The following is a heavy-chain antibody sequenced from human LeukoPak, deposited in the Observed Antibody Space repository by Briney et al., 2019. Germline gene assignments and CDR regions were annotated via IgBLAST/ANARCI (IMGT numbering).Heavy chain of an antibody. V-gene: IGHV4-59*08. D-gene: IGHD6-13*01. CDR2: IYHSGST. CDR3: ARFSSSWTGTGSY. CDR1: GGSISSYY. Sequence: PSETLSLTCTVSGGSISSYYWSWIRQPPGKGLEWIGYIYHSGSTNYNPSLKSRVTISVDTSKNQFSLKLSSVTAADTAVYYCARFSSSWTGTGSYWGQGTLVTVSS. J-gene: IGHJ4*02.